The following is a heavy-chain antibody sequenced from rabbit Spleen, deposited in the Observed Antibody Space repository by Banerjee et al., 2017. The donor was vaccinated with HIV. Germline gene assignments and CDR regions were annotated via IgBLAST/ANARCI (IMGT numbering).Heavy chain of an antibody. D-gene: IGHD4-1*01. CDR2: IYTGNGKN. CDR3: ARDLPDIIGWNFGW. J-gene: IGHJ3*01. V-gene: IGHV1S40*01. CDR1: GFSFISSYD. Sequence: QSLEESGGDLVKPGASLTLTCTASGFSFISSYDMSWVRQTPGKGLEWIGFIYTGNGKNYYASWAKGRFSISKSSSTTVTLQLTSLTAADTATYFCARDLPDIIGWNFGWWGQSTLVTVS.